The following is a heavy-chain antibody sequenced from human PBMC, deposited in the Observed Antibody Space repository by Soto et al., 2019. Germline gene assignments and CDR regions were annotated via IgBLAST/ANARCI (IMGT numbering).Heavy chain of an antibody. J-gene: IGHJ4*02. CDR1: GYSFTSYW. V-gene: IGHV5-51*01. Sequence: WSSLKISCKGSGYSFTSYWIGWVRQMPGKVLEWMGIIYPGDSDTIYSPSFQGQVTISADKSISTAYLQWSSLKASDTAMYYCARHSLAAASYNDYWGQGTLVTVSS. CDR2: IYPGDSDT. D-gene: IGHD6-13*01. CDR3: ARHSLAAASYNDY.